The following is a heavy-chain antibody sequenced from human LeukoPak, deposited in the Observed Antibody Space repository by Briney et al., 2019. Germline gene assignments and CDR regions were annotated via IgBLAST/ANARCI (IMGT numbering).Heavy chain of an antibody. J-gene: IGHJ4*02. CDR2: IYHSGDT. CDR3: ARQSWVGSSGWRNEDTYYFDY. D-gene: IGHD6-19*01. Sequence: SETLSLTCTVSGGSISSGTYYWSWIRQPAGKGLEWIGSIYHSGDTSYNPSLKNRVTISVDTSKNQFSLRLTSVTATDTAIYYCARQSWVGSSGWRNEDTYYFDYWGQGTLVTVSS. V-gene: IGHV4-39*01. CDR1: GGSISSGTYY.